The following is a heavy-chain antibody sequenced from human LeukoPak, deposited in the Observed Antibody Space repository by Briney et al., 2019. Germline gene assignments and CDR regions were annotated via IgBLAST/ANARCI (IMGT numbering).Heavy chain of an antibody. CDR2: ISGSGGTP. V-gene: IGHV3-23*01. J-gene: IGHJ4*02. CDR3: AKLGHQLLIDC. CDR1: GFTFSSYA. D-gene: IGHD2-2*01. Sequence: PGGSLRLSCAASGFTFSSYAMTWVRQAPGKGLEWVSTISGSGGTPHYADSVRGRFTISRDNSKNTVYLQMNSLRAEDTAIYYCAKLGHQLLIDCWGQGTLVTVSS.